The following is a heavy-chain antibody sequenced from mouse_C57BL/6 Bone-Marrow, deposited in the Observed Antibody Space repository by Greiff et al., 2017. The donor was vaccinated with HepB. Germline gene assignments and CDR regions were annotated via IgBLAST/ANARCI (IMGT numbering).Heavy chain of an antibody. CDR3: TRNGANYVFDY. CDR1: GFTFSDAW. CDR2: IRNKANNHAT. Sequence: EVQLQQSGGGLVQPGGSMKLSCAASGFTFSDAWMDWVRQSPEKGLEWVAEIRNKANNHATYYAESVKGRFTISRDDSKSSVYLQMNSLRAEDTGIYYCTRNGANYVFDYWGQGTTLTVSS. D-gene: IGHD2-1*01. J-gene: IGHJ2*01. V-gene: IGHV6-6*01.